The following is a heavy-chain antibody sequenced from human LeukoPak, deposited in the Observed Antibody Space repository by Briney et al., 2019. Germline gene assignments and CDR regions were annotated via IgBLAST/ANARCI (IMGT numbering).Heavy chain of an antibody. D-gene: IGHD2-2*01. CDR2: VDPKDGKT. Sequence: ASVKVSCKASGYTFTDYYMHWVQQAPGKGLEWMGRVDPKDGKTIYAEKFQGRVTFTADTSTDTLYMDLSSLRSEDTAVYYCATSVHYCNRASCYALADVFDIWGRGTMVTVSS. CDR3: ATSVHYCNRASCYALADVFDI. V-gene: IGHV1-69-2*01. J-gene: IGHJ3*02. CDR1: GYTFTDYY.